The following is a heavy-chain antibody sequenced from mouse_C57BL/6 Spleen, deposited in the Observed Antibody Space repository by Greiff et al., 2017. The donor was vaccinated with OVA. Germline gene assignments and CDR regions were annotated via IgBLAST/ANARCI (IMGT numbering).Heavy chain of an antibody. V-gene: IGHV5-16*01. CDR2: INYDGSST. CDR3: ARDLGYGSSLWYFDV. CDR1: GFTFSDYY. D-gene: IGHD1-1*01. Sequence: DVKLVESEGGLVQPGSSMKLSCTASGFTFSDYYMAWVRQVPEKGLEWVANINYDGSSTYYLDSLKSRFIISRDNAKNILYLQMSSLKSEDTATYYCARDLGYGSSLWYFDVWGTGTTVTVSS. J-gene: IGHJ1*03.